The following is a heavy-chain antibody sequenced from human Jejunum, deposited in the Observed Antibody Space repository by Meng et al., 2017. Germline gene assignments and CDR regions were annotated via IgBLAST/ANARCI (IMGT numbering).Heavy chain of an antibody. CDR2: VWPSGAT. CDR3: ARAIRERYFNS. V-gene: IGHV4-4*02. Sequence: QGQLQESGPGLLKPSGTLSLTCTVPGVSTTAPFYWTWIRQAPGKGLEWIGEVWPSGATYYNPSLSSRITISIDTSNNQFSLEVAFLTAADTAVYYCARAIRERYFNSWGQGTLVTVSS. CDR1: GVSTTAPFY. D-gene: IGHD3-9*01. J-gene: IGHJ5*02.